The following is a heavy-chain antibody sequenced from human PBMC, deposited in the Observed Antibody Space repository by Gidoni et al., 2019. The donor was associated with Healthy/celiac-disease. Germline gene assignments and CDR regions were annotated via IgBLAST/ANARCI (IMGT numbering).Heavy chain of an antibody. D-gene: IGHD1-26*01. CDR1: GGSISSYY. CDR3: ARDLWDPSSMDV. Sequence: QVQLQESGPGLVKPSETLSLTCTVAGGSISSYYWSWIRQPPGKGLEWIGYIYYSGSTNYNPSLKSRVTISVDTSKNQFSLKLSSVTAADTAVYYCARDLWDPSSMDVWGKGTTVTVSS. CDR2: IYYSGST. J-gene: IGHJ6*03. V-gene: IGHV4-59*01.